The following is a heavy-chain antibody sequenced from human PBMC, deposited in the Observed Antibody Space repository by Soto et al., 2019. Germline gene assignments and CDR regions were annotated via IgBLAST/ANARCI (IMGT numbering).Heavy chain of an antibody. CDR3: AKYSSSWTRAFDI. J-gene: IGHJ3*02. Sequence: PRLSCAASGFTFSSYAMSWVRQAPGKGLEWVSAISGSGGSTYYADSVKGRFTISRDNSKNTPYLQMNSLRAEDTAVYYCAKYSSSWTRAFDIWGQGTMVTVSS. D-gene: IGHD6-13*01. CDR1: GFTFSSYA. CDR2: ISGSGGST. V-gene: IGHV3-23*01.